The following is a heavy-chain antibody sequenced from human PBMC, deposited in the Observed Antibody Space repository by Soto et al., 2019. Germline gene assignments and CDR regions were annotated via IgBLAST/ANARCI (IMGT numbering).Heavy chain of an antibody. CDR1: GFTFTSYG. J-gene: IGHJ4*02. CDR3: SRGGSSWQPHEDY. D-gene: IGHD6-13*01. CDR2: VSAYNGNT. V-gene: IGHV1-18*01. Sequence: SMKVSCKASGFTFTSYGISWVRQAPGQGLEWMGWVSAYNGNTHYAQKLQGRVTMTTDTSTTTAYMVLRSLRSDDTAVYYCSRGGSSWQPHEDYWGQGTLVTVSS.